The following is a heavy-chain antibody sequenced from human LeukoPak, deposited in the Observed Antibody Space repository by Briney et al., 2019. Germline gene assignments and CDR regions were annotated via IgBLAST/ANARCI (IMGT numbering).Heavy chain of an antibody. CDR2: IGRSVMTT. CDR1: GFTFSNYG. D-gene: IGHD1/OR15-1a*01. CDR3: VRYNWNRADY. Sequence: PGGSLRLSCVASGFTFSNYGMNWVRQAPGKGPEWVSFIGRSVMTTYYADSVEGRFTISRDNAKNSLFLQMDSLRADDTAVYYCVRYNWNRADYWGQGTLVVVSA. V-gene: IGHV3-48*03. J-gene: IGHJ4*02.